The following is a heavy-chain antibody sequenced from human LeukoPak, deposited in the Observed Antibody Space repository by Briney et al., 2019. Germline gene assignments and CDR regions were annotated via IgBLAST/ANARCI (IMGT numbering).Heavy chain of an antibody. CDR2: IWYDGSNK. V-gene: IGHV3-33*08. J-gene: IGHJ4*02. D-gene: IGHD2/OR15-2a*01. CDR3: AREGPRGNSQFDY. CDR1: EFTFSSYG. Sequence: GGSLRLSCEASEFTFSSYGMHWVRQAPGKGLEWVALIWYDGSNKYYTDSVKGRLTISRDNSKNTLYLQMNSLRAEDTAIYYCAREGPRGNSQFDYWGQGTLVTVSS.